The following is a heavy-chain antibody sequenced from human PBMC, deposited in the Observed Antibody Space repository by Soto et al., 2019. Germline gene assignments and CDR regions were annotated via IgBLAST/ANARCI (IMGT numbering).Heavy chain of an antibody. CDR1: GFTFSSYA. CDR2: ISYDGSNK. CDR3: ARDKSPYSSGWYNRHFDY. V-gene: IGHV3-30-3*01. J-gene: IGHJ4*02. D-gene: IGHD6-19*01. Sequence: QVQLVESGGGVVQPGRSLRLSCAASGFTFSSYAMHWVRQAPGKGLEWVAVISYDGSNKYYADSVKGRFTISRDNSKNTLYLQMNSLRAEDTAVYYCARDKSPYSSGWYNRHFDYWGQGTLVTVSS.